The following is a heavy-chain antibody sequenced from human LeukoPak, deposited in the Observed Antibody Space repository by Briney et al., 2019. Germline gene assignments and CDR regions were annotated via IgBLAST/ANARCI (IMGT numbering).Heavy chain of an antibody. Sequence: SQTLSLTCAVSGYSISIGYYWGWIRQPPGKGLDWIGTVYRSGSIYYNPSLKSRVTMSIDTSKNQLSMKLTSVTAADTAVYYCAREPSTVPTTGPDYWGRGVLVTVSS. CDR3: AREPSTVPTTGPDY. D-gene: IGHD3-9*01. J-gene: IGHJ4*02. CDR1: GYSISIGYY. V-gene: IGHV4-38-2*02. CDR2: VYRSGSI.